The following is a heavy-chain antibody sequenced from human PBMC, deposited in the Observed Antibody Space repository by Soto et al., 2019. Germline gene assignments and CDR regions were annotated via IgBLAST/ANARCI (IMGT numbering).Heavy chain of an antibody. J-gene: IGHJ4*02. CDR2: IYYSGST. D-gene: IGHD4-17*01. CDR3: ARLTDGANGDYGFYVYFDY. V-gene: IGHV4-31*03. CDR1: GGSISSGGYY. Sequence: QVQLQESGPGLVKPSQTLSLTCTVSGGSISSGGYYWSWIRQHPGKGLEWIGYIYYSGSTYYNPSLKSRVTISVDTSKNQFSLKLSSVTAADTAVYYCARLTDGANGDYGFYVYFDYWGQGTLVTVSS.